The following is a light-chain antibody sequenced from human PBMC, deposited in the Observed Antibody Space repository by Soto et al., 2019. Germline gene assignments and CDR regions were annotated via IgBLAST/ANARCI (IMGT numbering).Light chain of an antibody. CDR3: SSYTSNSTYV. J-gene: IGLJ1*01. V-gene: IGLV2-14*01. CDR2: EVS. CDR1: SSDGGGYNY. Sequence: QSALTQPASVSGSPGQSITISCTGTSSDGGGYNYVSWYQQHPGKAPKLMISEVSNRPSGVSNRFSGSKSGNTASLTISGLQAEDEADYYCSSYTSNSTYVFGTGTKLTVL.